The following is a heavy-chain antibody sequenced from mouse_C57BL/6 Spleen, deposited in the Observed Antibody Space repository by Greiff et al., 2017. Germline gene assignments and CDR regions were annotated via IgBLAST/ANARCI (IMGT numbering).Heavy chain of an antibody. Sequence: EVKLMESGPGLVKPSQSLSLTCSVTGYSITSGYYWNWIRQFPGNKLEWMGYISYDGSNNYNPSLKNRISITRDTSKNQFFLKLNSVTTEDTATYYCARAGEDAMDYWGQGTSVTVSS. CDR2: ISYDGSN. CDR1: GYSITSGYY. J-gene: IGHJ4*01. V-gene: IGHV3-6*01. CDR3: ARAGEDAMDY.